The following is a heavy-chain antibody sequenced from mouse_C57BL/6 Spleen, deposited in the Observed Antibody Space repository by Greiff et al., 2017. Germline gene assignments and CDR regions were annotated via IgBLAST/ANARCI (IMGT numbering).Heavy chain of an antibody. CDR1: GYAFSSSW. J-gene: IGHJ2*01. D-gene: IGHD1-1*01. CDR2: IYPGDGDT. V-gene: IGHV1-82*01. CDR3: ASHYYVSSSYFDY. Sequence: VQLQQSGPELVKPGASVKISCKASGYAFSSSWMNWVKQRPGKGLEWIGRIYPGDGDTNYNGKFKGKATLTADKSSSTAYMQLSSLTSEDSAVYFCASHYYVSSSYFDYWGQGTTLTVSS.